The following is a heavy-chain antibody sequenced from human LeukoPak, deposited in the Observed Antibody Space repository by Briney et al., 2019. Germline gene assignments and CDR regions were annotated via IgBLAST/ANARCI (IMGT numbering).Heavy chain of an antibody. Sequence: TGGSLRLSCAASGFTFSSYAFHWVRQAPGKGLEYVSSITSNGGSTYYANSVKGRSSISRDNAKNTLYLQMDSLRAEDMAVYYCAKRSSESYYYDYWGQGTLVTVSS. J-gene: IGHJ4*02. CDR1: GFTFSSYA. D-gene: IGHD3-10*01. V-gene: IGHV3-64*01. CDR2: ITSNGGST. CDR3: AKRSSESYYYDY.